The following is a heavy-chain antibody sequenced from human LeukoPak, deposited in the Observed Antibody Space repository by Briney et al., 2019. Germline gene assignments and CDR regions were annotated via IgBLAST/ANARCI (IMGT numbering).Heavy chain of an antibody. V-gene: IGHV1-69*05. CDR2: IIPIFGTA. D-gene: IGHD3-22*01. Sequence: SVKVSCKASGGTFSSYAISWVRQAPGQGLEWMGRIIPIFGTANYARKFQGRVTITTDESTSTAYMKLSSLRSEDTAVYYCAREPDHYYDSSGYYPTRMDVWGKGTTVTVSS. J-gene: IGHJ6*04. CDR3: AREPDHYYDSSGYYPTRMDV. CDR1: GGTFSSYA.